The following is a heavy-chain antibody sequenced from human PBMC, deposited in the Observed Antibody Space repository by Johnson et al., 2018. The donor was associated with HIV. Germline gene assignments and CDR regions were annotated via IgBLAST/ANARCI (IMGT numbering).Heavy chain of an antibody. D-gene: IGHD2-15*01. CDR2: ISYDGSNK. Sequence: QVQLVESGGGVVQPGRSLRLSCAASGFTFSSYAMHWVRQAPGKGLEWLAVISYDGSNKYYTDSVKGRFTISRDNSKNTLYLQMNSLRAEDTAVYYCARDEPIVVVVAAIGDAFDIWGQGTMVTVSS. CDR3: ARDEPIVVVVAAIGDAFDI. V-gene: IGHV3-30*04. J-gene: IGHJ3*02. CDR1: GFTFSSYA.